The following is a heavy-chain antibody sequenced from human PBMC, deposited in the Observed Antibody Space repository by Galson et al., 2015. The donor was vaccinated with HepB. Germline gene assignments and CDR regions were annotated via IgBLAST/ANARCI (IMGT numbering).Heavy chain of an antibody. CDR1: GYSFTSYW. V-gene: IGHV5-51*01. J-gene: IGHJ3*02. Sequence: QSGAEVKKPGESLKISCKGSGYSFTSYWIGWVRQMPGKGLEWMGIIYPGDSDTRYSPSFQGQVTISADKSISTAYLQWSSLKASDTAMYYCASPVDYGDYDPGAFDIWGQGTMVTVSS. D-gene: IGHD4-17*01. CDR2: IYPGDSDT. CDR3: ASPVDYGDYDPGAFDI.